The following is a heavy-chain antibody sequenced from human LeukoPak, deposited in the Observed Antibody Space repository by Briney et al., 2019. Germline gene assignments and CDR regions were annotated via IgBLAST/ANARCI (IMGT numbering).Heavy chain of an antibody. CDR2: ISGSGGST. D-gene: IGHD6-13*01. V-gene: IGHV3-23*01. CDR3: AKGPIAAAGDNWFDP. J-gene: IGHJ5*02. Sequence: GGSLRLSCAASGFTFSDHYIDWVRQAPGKGLEWVSVISGSGGSTYYADSVKGRFTISRDNSKNTLYLQMNRLRAEDTAVYYCAKGPIAAAGDNWFDPWGQGTLVTVSS. CDR1: GFTFSDHY.